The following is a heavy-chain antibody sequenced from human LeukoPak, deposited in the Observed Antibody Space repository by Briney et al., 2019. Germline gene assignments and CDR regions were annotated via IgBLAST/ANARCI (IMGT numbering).Heavy chain of an antibody. CDR3: AELGITMIGGV. CDR2: ISSSGGTI. J-gene: IGHJ6*04. Sequence: GGSLRLSCAASGFTFSNYEMHWVRQAPGKGLVWVSYISSSGGTIYYADSVKGRFTISRDNAKNSLYLQMNSLRAEDTAVYYCAELGITMIGGVWGKGTTVTISS. D-gene: IGHD3-10*02. V-gene: IGHV3-48*03. CDR1: GFTFSNYE.